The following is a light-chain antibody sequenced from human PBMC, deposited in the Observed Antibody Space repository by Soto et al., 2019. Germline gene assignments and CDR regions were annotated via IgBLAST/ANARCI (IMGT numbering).Light chain of an antibody. V-gene: IGLV1-51*02. CDR1: SSNIGSND. Sequence: SVLTQPPSVSAAPGQKVTISCSGNSSNIGSNDVSWYQQLPGKAPKLLIYENSQRPSGIPDRFSGSKSGTSATLGITGLQTGDEADYYSGTWDSSLIALFGTGTKVTVL. J-gene: IGLJ1*01. CDR2: ENS. CDR3: GTWDSSLIAL.